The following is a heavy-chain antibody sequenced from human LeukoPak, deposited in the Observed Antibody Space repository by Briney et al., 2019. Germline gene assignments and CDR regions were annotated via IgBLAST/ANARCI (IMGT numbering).Heavy chain of an antibody. V-gene: IGHV1-18*01. CDR2: ISAYNGNT. Sequence: ASVKVSCKASGYTFTSYGISWVRQAPGQGLEWMGWISAYNGNTNYAQKLQGRVTMTTDTSTSTAYMELRSLRSDDTAVYYCARDLITYYYDSSGYYLLDYWGQGTLVTVSS. D-gene: IGHD3-22*01. CDR3: ARDLITYYYDSSGYYLLDY. J-gene: IGHJ4*02. CDR1: GYTFTSYG.